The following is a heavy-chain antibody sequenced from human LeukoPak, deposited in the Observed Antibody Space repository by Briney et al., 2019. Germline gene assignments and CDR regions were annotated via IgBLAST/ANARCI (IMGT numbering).Heavy chain of an antibody. CDR2: ISYDGNNK. J-gene: IGHJ4*02. Sequence: PGGSLRLSCAASGFTFSSYAMHWVRQAPGKGLEWVAVISYDGNNKYYADSVKGRFTISRDNSKNTLYLQMDSLRVEDTAVFYCARTYRSDWYYFDCWGQGTLVTVSS. CDR3: ARTYRSDWYYFDC. V-gene: IGHV3-30-3*01. D-gene: IGHD6-19*01. CDR1: GFTFSSYA.